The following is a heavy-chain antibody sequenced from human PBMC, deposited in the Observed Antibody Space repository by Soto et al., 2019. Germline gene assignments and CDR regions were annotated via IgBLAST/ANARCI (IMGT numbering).Heavy chain of an antibody. J-gene: IGHJ4*02. D-gene: IGHD6-19*01. CDR2: ISWNSGSI. CDR3: AKDLYSSGWYGVFDY. CDR1: GFTFDDYA. Sequence: EVQLVESGGGLVQPGRSLRLSCAASGFTFDDYAMHWVRQAPGKGLEWVSGISWNSGSIGYADSVKGRFTISRDNARXSLYLQMNSLRAEDTALYYCAKDLYSSGWYGVFDYWGQGTLVTVSS. V-gene: IGHV3-9*01.